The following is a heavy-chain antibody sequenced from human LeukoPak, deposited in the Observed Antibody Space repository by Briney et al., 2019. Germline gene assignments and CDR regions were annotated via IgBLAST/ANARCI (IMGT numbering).Heavy chain of an antibody. CDR3: ASMIVADY. CDR1: GFTFSSYA. D-gene: IGHD3-22*01. CDR2: VSGGGGST. J-gene: IGHJ4*02. V-gene: IGHV3-23*01. Sequence: GGSLRLSCAASGFTFSSYAMSWVRQAPGRGLEWVSAVSGGGGSTYYADSVKGRFTISTDNSKNTLYLQMNSLRAEDTAVYYCASMIVADYWGQGTLVTVSS.